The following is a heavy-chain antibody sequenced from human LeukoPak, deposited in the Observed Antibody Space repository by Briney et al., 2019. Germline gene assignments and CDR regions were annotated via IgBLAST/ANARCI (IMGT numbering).Heavy chain of an antibody. CDR1: GFTFSSYS. D-gene: IGHD1-26*01. CDR2: ISSSSSTI. Sequence: GGSLRLSCAASGFTFSSYSMNWVRQAPGKGLEWVSYISSSSSTIYYADSVKGRFTISRDNAKNSLYLQMNSLRAEDTAVYYCGRDSGSYTRLFDYWGQGTLVTVSS. V-gene: IGHV3-48*01. J-gene: IGHJ4*02. CDR3: GRDSGSYTRLFDY.